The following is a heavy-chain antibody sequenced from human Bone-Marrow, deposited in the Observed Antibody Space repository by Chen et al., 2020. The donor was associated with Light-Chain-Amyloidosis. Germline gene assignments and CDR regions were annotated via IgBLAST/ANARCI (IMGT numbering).Heavy chain of an antibody. V-gene: IGHV3-23*04. CDR2: VSGSTVST. CDR1: GFNFSSFG. J-gene: IGHJ4*02. Sequence: EVQLVESGGGLVQPGGYLRLSCATSGFNFSSFGMSWVRQAPGKGLEWVSTVSGSTVSTYYAVAVKCRFIISRDNSKSTLYLQINSLRAGDTAVYFCTRKGGYFDFWGQGSLVTVSS. CDR3: TRKGGYFDF. D-gene: IGHD3-10*01.